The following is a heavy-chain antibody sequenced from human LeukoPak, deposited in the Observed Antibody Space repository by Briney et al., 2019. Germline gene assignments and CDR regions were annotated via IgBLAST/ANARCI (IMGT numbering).Heavy chain of an antibody. J-gene: IGHJ4*02. V-gene: IGHV4-59*01. Sequence: SETLSLTCTVSGGSINSYYWSWIRQPPGKGLEWIGYIHYSGSTNYNPSLKSRVTISVDTSKNQFSLKLSSVTAADTAVYYCARDRLSGWYEFDYWGQGTLVTVSS. CDR3: ARDRLSGWYEFDY. CDR2: IHYSGST. D-gene: IGHD6-19*01. CDR1: GGSINSYY.